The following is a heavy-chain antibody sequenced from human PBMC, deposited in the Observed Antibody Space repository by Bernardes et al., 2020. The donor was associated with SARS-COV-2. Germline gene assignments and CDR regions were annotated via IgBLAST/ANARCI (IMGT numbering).Heavy chain of an antibody. CDR3: ARETRTRDGMDV. D-gene: IGHD1-7*01. Sequence: GSLRLSCAASGFALSDYWMDWVRQGPGKGLVWIARINSDGNDTSYADSVKGRFTISRDSAKNTLYLQMNSLGAEDTAVYYCARETRTRDGMDVWGQGTTVTVSS. V-gene: IGHV3-74*01. J-gene: IGHJ6*02. CDR2: INSDGNDT. CDR1: GFALSDYW.